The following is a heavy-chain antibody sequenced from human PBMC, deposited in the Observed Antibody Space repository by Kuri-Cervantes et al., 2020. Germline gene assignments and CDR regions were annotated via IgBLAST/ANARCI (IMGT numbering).Heavy chain of an antibody. V-gene: IGHV4-61*01. CDR2: SFYSGSGSF. Sequence: SETLSLTCTVSGDSVNSDKYHCSWIRQPPGKGLEWVGHSFYSGSGSFDYHPSLKSRATISVDTSKNQFSLKLSSVTAADTAVYYCARLGYCSGGSCYPRGYYYYMDVWGKGTTVTVSS. J-gene: IGHJ6*03. CDR1: GDSVNSDKYH. D-gene: IGHD2-15*01. CDR3: ARLGYCSGGSCYPRGYYYYMDV.